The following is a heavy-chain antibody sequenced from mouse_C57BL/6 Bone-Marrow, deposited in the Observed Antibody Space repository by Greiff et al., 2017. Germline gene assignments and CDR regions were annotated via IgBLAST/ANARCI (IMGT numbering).Heavy chain of an antibody. CDR2: ISSGGSYT. CDR1: GFPLSSYG. V-gene: IGHV5-6*01. J-gene: IGHJ2*01. Sequence: EVMLVESGGDLVKPGGSLNLPCAASGFPLSSYGLPWVRQTPDKRLEWVATISSGGSYTYYPDSVKGRFTISRDNAKNTLYLQMSSLKSEDTAMYYCAIYPYYFDYWGQGTTLTVSS. CDR3: AIYPYYFDY.